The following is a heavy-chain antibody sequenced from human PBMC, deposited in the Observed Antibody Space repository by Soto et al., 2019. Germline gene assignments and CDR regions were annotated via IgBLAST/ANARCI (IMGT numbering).Heavy chain of an antibody. V-gene: IGHV3-7*01. D-gene: IGHD2-8*01. Sequence: EVRVVESGGDLVQPGGSLRLSCAASGFTFSSHWMTWVRQVPGKGLEWVANINQDGSDQYYVDSVKGRFTISRDNAKNSLCLHVNSLRVEDTAVYYCATSMRHTLNPWGQGTLVPVSS. CDR2: INQDGSDQ. CDR3: ATSMRHTLNP. CDR1: GFTFSSHW. J-gene: IGHJ5*02.